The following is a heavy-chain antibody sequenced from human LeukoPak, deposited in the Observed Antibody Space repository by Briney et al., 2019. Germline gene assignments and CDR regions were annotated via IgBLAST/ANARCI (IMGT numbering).Heavy chain of an antibody. J-gene: IGHJ4*02. D-gene: IGHD4-17*01. CDR1: GFTFSSYS. Sequence: GGSLTLSCAASGFTFSSYSMNWARQAPGKGREWVSSISSSSSYIYYADSVKGRFTISRDDAKNLLCLDMNSLRAEDTAVYYCARGHTAVTRHFDFWGQGTLVTVSS. CDR2: ISSSSSYI. V-gene: IGHV3-21*01. CDR3: ARGHTAVTRHFDF.